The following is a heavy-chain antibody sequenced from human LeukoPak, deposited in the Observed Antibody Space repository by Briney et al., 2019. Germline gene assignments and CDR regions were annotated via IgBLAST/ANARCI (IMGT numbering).Heavy chain of an antibody. J-gene: IGHJ1*01. CDR3: ARGGKRAVAGTRSPQYFQH. V-gene: IGHV3-21*01. Sequence: GGSLRLSCAASGFTFSSYGMSWVRQAPGKGLDWVSSINSYSSDIYYADSVKGRFTISRDNSKNTLYLQMNSLRAEDTAMYYCARGGKRAVAGTRSPQYFQHWGQGTLVTVSS. D-gene: IGHD6-19*01. CDR1: GFTFSSYG. CDR2: INSYSSDI.